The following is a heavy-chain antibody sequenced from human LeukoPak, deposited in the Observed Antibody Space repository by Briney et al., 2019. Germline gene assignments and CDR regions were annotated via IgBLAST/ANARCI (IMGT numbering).Heavy chain of an antibody. Sequence: ASVKVSCKASGGTFSSYAISWVRQAPGQGLERMGGIIPIFGTANYAQKFQGRVTITADESTSTAYMELSSLRSEDTAVYYCASSIGKMATIYWGQGTLVTVSS. CDR1: GGTFSSYA. J-gene: IGHJ4*02. D-gene: IGHD5-24*01. CDR3: ASSIGKMATIY. CDR2: IIPIFGTA. V-gene: IGHV1-69*13.